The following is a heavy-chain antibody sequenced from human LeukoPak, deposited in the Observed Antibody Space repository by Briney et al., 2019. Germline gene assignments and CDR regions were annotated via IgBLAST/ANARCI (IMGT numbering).Heavy chain of an antibody. CDR1: GFTFNSYN. Sequence: GGSLRLSCAASGFTFNSYNMNWVRQAPGKGLEWVSYISSSSSTIYYADSVKGRFTISRDSAKTSLFLQMNSLRDEDTAVYYCARACSSSSGRDAFDSWGLGTLVTVSS. J-gene: IGHJ3*02. CDR2: ISSSSSTI. V-gene: IGHV3-48*02. D-gene: IGHD6-6*01. CDR3: ARACSSSSGRDAFDS.